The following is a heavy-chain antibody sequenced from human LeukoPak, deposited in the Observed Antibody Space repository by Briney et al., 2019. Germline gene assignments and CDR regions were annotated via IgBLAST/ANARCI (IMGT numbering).Heavy chain of an antibody. CDR2: ISSSSTI. Sequence: GGSLRLSCAASGFTFSSYSMNWVRQAPGKGLEWVSYISSSSTIYYADSVKGRFTISRDNAKNSLYLQMNSLRAEDTAVYYCARGGYGDYANWFDPWGQGTLVTVSS. D-gene: IGHD4-17*01. CDR3: ARGGYGDYANWFDP. CDR1: GFTFSSYS. J-gene: IGHJ5*02. V-gene: IGHV3-48*04.